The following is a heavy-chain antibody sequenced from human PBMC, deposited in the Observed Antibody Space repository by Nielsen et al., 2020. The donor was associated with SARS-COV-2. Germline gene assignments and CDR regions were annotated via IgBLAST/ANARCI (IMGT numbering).Heavy chain of an antibody. J-gene: IGHJ4*02. D-gene: IGHD6-19*01. CDR2: IKQDGSEK. Sequence: GGSLRLSCAASGFTFTSFWMSWVRQAPGKGLEWVANIKQDGSEKYYVDSVKGRFTISRDNAKNSLYLQMNSLRAEDTAVYYCARGPTQWLVLIDYWGQGTLVTVSS. CDR3: ARGPTQWLVLIDY. V-gene: IGHV3-7*03. CDR1: GFTFTSFW.